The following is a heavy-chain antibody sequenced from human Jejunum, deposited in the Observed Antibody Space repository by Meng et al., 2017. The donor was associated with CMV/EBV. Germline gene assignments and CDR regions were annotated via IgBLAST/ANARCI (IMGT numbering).Heavy chain of an antibody. CDR1: GFTFSHYE. V-gene: IGHV3-48*03. J-gene: IGHJ6*02. CDR3: ARDPVLSGLDV. Sequence: AASGFTFSHYEMNWVRQAPGKGLEWVSYITNSGSTIYYADSVKGRFTISRDNAKNSLYLQMNSLRAEDTAVYYCARDPVLSGLDVWGQGATVTVSS. CDR2: ITNSGSTI.